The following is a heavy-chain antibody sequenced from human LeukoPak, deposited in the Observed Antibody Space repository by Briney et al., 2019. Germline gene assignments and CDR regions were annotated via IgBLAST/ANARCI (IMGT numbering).Heavy chain of an antibody. J-gene: IGHJ4*02. D-gene: IGHD1-26*01. CDR2: IYTSGST. V-gene: IGHV4-61*02. CDR1: GGSISSGSYD. Sequence: KASQTLSLTCTVSGGSISSGSYDWGWIRQPGGKGLEWIVRIYTSGSTNYNPCVKSRVTISVDTTKNQFSLKLSSVTAADTAVYYCAKSGGYGLIDYWGQGTRVTVSS. CDR3: AKSGGYGLIDY.